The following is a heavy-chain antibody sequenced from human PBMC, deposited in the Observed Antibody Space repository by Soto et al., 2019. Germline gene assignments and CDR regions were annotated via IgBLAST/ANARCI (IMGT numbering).Heavy chain of an antibody. CDR1: GGSISSSSYC. D-gene: IGHD4-17*01. J-gene: IGHJ4*02. V-gene: IGHV4-39*01. Sequence: QLQLQESGPGLVKPSETLSLTCTVSGGSISSSSYCWGWIRQPPGKGLEWIGSIYYSGSTYYNPSLKSRVTISVDTSKNQFSLKLSSVTAADTAVYYCARSMTTVVTLDYWGQGTLVTVSS. CDR3: ARSMTTVVTLDY. CDR2: IYYSGST.